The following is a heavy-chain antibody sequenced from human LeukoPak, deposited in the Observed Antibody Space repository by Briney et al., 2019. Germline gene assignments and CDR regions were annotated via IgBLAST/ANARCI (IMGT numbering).Heavy chain of an antibody. CDR1: GFIFTGYF. CDR2: IKHDGSEK. Sequence: GGSLRLSCAASGFIFTGYFVSWVRQAPGKGLEWVASIKHDGSEKYYVDSVRGRFTISRDNTKNLLYLQMSSLRAEDTAVYYCATNRGWRTSGYYLYYFEYWGQGTLVTFSS. J-gene: IGHJ4*02. D-gene: IGHD3-3*01. CDR3: ATNRGWRTSGYYLYYFEY. V-gene: IGHV3-7*01.